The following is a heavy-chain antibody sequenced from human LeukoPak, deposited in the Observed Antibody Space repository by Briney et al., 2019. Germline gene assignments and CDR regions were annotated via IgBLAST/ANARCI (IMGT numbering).Heavy chain of an antibody. D-gene: IGHD2-2*01. V-gene: IGHV4-4*07. CDR1: GGFVNSYY. Sequence: KSSETLSLTSTVSGGFVNSYYSCWIRQPAGKGLEWIGRIYTSGTTNYNPSLKSRVSMSVDTSKNQFSLKLSSLTAADTAVYYCVRDGRGYCSSSSVCYSWFDPWGQGTLVAVSS. CDR2: IYTSGTT. CDR3: VRDGRGYCSSSSVCYSWFDP. J-gene: IGHJ5*02.